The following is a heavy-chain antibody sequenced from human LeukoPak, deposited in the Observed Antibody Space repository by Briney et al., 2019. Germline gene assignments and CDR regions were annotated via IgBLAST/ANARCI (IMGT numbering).Heavy chain of an antibody. CDR2: IGSSGDST. Sequence: GGSLRLSCAASGLTFSSYAMSWVRQAPGKGLEWVSAIGSSGDSTYYADSVKGRFTISRDNSKNTLYLQMNSLRAEDTAVYYCAKDKAYGFKVGATAIDYWGQGTLVTVSS. D-gene: IGHD1-26*01. J-gene: IGHJ4*02. CDR3: AKDKAYGFKVGATAIDY. V-gene: IGHV3-23*01. CDR1: GLTFSSYA.